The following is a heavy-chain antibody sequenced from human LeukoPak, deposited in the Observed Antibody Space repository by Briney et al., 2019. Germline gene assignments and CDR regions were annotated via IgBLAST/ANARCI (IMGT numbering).Heavy chain of an antibody. J-gene: IGHJ4*02. Sequence: AGGSLRLSCVASGFTFSSYAMSWARQAPGKGLEWVSAISGSGDSTYYADSVKGRFTISRDNSKNTLYLQMNSLRAEDTAVYYCARESDSSWLKWGQGTLVTVSS. CDR1: GFTFSSYA. CDR2: ISGSGDST. D-gene: IGHD6-13*01. V-gene: IGHV3-23*01. CDR3: ARESDSSWLK.